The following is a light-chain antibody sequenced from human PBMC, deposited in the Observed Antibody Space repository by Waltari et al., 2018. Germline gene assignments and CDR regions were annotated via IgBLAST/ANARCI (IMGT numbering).Light chain of an antibody. CDR3: QAWDSSTGV. CDR2: QDR. V-gene: IGLV3-1*01. Sequence: SYELTQPPSVSVSPGQTASITCSGDKLGAKYACWYQQKPGQSPVVVIYQDRKRPSGIPERFSGSKSGNTATLTISGTQAMEEADYYCQAWDSSTGVFGGGTKLTVL. J-gene: IGLJ2*01. CDR1: KLGAKY.